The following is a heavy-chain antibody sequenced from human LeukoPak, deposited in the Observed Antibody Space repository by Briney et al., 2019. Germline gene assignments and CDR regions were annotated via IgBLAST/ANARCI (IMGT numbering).Heavy chain of an antibody. CDR1: GYTFTSYG. Sequence: ASVKVSCKASGYTFTSYGISWVRQAPGQGLEWMGLISAYNGNTNYAQKLQGRVPMTTDTSTSTAYMELRSLRSDDTAVYYCARDMGDIVVVPGSRGGWFDPWGQGTLVTVSS. CDR3: ARDMGDIVVVPGSRGGWFDP. J-gene: IGHJ5*02. CDR2: ISAYNGNT. V-gene: IGHV1-18*01. D-gene: IGHD2-2*01.